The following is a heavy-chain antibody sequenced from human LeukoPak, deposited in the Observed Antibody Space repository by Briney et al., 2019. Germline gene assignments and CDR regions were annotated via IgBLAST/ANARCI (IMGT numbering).Heavy chain of an antibody. CDR1: GFIFSDFG. V-gene: IGHV3-30*02. CDR2: IRSDGSKK. CDR3: ARYSSGWPFDT. J-gene: IGHJ4*02. D-gene: IGHD6-19*01. Sequence: GGSLRLSCAASGFIFSDFGMHWVRQAPGKGLEWVAFIRSDGSKKYYADSVKGRFSISRDDSNSTLYPQMTSLRPEDTAFYFCARYSSGWPFDTWGQGTLVTVSS.